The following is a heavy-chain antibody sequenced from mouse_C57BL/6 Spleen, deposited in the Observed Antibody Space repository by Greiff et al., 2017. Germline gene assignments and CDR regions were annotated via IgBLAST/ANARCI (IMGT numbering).Heavy chain of an antibody. CDR2: IGPGSGST. Sequence: VQLQQSGAELVKPGASVQISCKASGYTFTDYYINWVKQRPGQGLEWIGKIGPGSGSTYYNEKFKGKATLTADKSSSTAYMQLSSLTSEDSAVYFCAGRALLWLRQDWYFDVWGTGTTVTVSS. J-gene: IGHJ1*03. V-gene: IGHV1-77*01. D-gene: IGHD2-2*01. CDR1: GYTFTDYY. CDR3: AGRALLWLRQDWYFDV.